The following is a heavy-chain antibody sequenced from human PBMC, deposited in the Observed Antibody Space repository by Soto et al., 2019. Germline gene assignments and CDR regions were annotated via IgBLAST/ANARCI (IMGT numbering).Heavy chain of an antibody. D-gene: IGHD2-15*01. V-gene: IGHV4-31*09. J-gene: IGHJ4*02. CDR3: SLCACSGGSCCFYFDH. Sequence: SETLSLTCTVSGGSISSGGYYWSWIRQHPGKGLEWIGYIYYSGSTYYNPSLKSRVTISVDMSKNQFSLKLSSVTAADTAVYYCSLCACSGGSCCFYFDHWGQVALVTFSS. CDR2: IYYSGST. CDR1: GGSISSGGYY.